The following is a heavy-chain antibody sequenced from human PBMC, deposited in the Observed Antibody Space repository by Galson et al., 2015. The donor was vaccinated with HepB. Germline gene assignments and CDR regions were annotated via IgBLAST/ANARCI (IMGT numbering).Heavy chain of an antibody. Sequence: SVKVSCKASGGTFSSYAISWVRQAPGQGLEWMGGIIPIFGTANYAQKFQGRVTITADESTSTAYMELSSLRSEDTAVYYCARARYCSSTSCHTELDYWGQGTLVTVSS. J-gene: IGHJ4*02. CDR2: IIPIFGTA. CDR1: GGTFSSYA. CDR3: ARARYCSSTSCHTELDY. V-gene: IGHV1-69*13. D-gene: IGHD2-2*02.